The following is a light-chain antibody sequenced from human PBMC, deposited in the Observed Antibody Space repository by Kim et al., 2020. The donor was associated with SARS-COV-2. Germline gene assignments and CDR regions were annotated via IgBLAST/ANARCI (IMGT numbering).Light chain of an antibody. J-gene: IGKJ4*01. CDR3: QQYDSYPLT. CDR2: GAS. CDR1: QAIFHL. Sequence: ASVGDRVTIACRASQAIFHLLAWYQQKPSKPPKVLIYGASSLHPGVPSRFSGSGSGTDFTLTISSLQPEDFATYYCQQYDSYPLTFGGGTKVDIK. V-gene: IGKV1D-16*01.